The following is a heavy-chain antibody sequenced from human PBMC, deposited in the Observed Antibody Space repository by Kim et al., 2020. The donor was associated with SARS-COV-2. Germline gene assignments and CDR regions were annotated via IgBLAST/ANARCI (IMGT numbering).Heavy chain of an antibody. D-gene: IGHD2-15*01. Sequence: SETLSLTCTVSGGSISSSSYYWGWIRQPPGKGLEWIGSIYYSGSTYYNPSLKSRVTISVDTSKNQFSLKLSSVTAADTAVYYCARHGGGSVVVVASASYFDLWGRGTLVTVSS. V-gene: IGHV4-39*01. CDR1: GGSISSSSYY. CDR3: ARHGGGSVVVVASASYFDL. J-gene: IGHJ2*01. CDR2: IYYSGST.